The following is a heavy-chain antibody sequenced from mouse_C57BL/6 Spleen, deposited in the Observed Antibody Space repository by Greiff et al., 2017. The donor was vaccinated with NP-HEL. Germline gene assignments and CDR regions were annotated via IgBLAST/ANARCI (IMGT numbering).Heavy chain of an antibody. CDR2: IYPGGGYT. CDR3: ARSDYDYGGGFAY. J-gene: IGHJ3*01. Sequence: QVQLQQSGAELVRPGTSVKMSCKASGYTFTNYWIGWAKQRPGHGLEWIGDIYPGGGYTNYNEKFKGKATLTADKSSSTAYMQFSSLTSEDSAIYYCARSDYDYGGGFAYWGQGTLVTVSA. CDR1: GYTFTNYW. D-gene: IGHD2-4*01. V-gene: IGHV1-63*01.